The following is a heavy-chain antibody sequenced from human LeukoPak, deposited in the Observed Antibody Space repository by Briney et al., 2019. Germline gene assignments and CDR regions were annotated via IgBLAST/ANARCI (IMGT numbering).Heavy chain of an antibody. J-gene: IGHJ3*01. D-gene: IGHD1-1*01. CDR3: ARTSGTTLHAFDF. CDR2: IYPRDSDT. CDR1: GYSFTTYW. V-gene: IGHV5-51*01. Sequence: GESLKISCKGSGYSFTTYWIGWVRQVPGKGLEWMGLIYPRDSDTRYSPSFQGQVTFSADKSISNAYLQWSSLKASDTPMYYCARTSGTTLHAFDFWGQGTMVTVSS.